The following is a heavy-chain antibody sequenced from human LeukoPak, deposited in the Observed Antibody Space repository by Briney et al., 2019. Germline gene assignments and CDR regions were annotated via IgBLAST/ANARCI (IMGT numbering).Heavy chain of an antibody. D-gene: IGHD5-24*01. Sequence: GGSLRLSCTASGFTLSSYEMTWIRQAPGKGLEWVSSIDYSGDTTYYADSVKGRFTISRDNSENTVYLHMSSLRAVDTAVYFCAKDDAWLQFNDWGQGTLVTVSS. V-gene: IGHV3-23*01. CDR3: AKDDAWLQFND. J-gene: IGHJ4*02. CDR2: IDYSGDTT. CDR1: GFTLSSYE.